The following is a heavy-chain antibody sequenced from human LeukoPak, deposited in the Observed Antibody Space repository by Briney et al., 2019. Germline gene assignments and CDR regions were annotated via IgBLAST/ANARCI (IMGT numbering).Heavy chain of an antibody. Sequence: GGSLRLSCEASGFTFSRTWMHWVRQGPGKGLLWLSRIESGGTTMYAESVKGRFTISRDNAKNSLYLQMNSLRAEDTAVYYCARDRDGYDILTGHYYYYMDVWGKGTTVTISS. CDR2: IESGGTT. D-gene: IGHD3-9*01. CDR3: ARDRDGYDILTGHYYYYMDV. V-gene: IGHV3-74*03. J-gene: IGHJ6*03. CDR1: GFTFSRTW.